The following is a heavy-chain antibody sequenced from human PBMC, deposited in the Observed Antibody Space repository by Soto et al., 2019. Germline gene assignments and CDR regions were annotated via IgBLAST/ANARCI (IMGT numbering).Heavy chain of an antibody. D-gene: IGHD2-2*01. CDR2: IIPIFGTA. J-gene: IGHJ6*02. CDR1: GGTFSSYA. V-gene: IGHV1-69*06. Sequence: WXSVKVSCKGSGGTFSSYAISWVRQAPGQGLEWMGGIIPIFGTANYAQKFQGRVTITADKSTSTAYMELSSLRSEDTAVYYCAREVPYCSSTSCYGPNYYYYYGMDVWGQGPTVTVSS. CDR3: AREVPYCSSTSCYGPNYYYYYGMDV.